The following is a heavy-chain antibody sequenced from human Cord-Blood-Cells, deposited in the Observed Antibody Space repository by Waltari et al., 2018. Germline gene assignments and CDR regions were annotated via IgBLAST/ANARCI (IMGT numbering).Heavy chain of an antibody. CDR2: IIPIFGTA. Sequence: QVQLVQSGAEVKKPGSSVKVSCKASGGPFSSYAISWVRQAPGQGLEWMGGIIPIFGTANYAQKFQGRVTITADESTSTAYMELSSLRSEDTAVYYCARDWEYSSSSWYFDLWGRGTLVTVSS. D-gene: IGHD6-6*01. CDR3: ARDWEYSSSSWYFDL. CDR1: GGPFSSYA. V-gene: IGHV1-69*01. J-gene: IGHJ2*01.